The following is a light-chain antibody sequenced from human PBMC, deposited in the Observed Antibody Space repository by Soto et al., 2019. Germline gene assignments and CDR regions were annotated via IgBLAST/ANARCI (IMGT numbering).Light chain of an antibody. CDR1: QSVSTS. J-gene: IGKJ1*01. CDR2: DAS. V-gene: IGKV3-11*01. CDR3: QVRDVWPS. Sequence: IVLTQSPVTLALSPGERAVLSCRASQSVSTSLAWYQHKPGQAPRLFIYDASKRATGIPARFSGSGSGTDFTLTISSLEPEDIAVYYCQVRDVWPSFGQGTKVEIK.